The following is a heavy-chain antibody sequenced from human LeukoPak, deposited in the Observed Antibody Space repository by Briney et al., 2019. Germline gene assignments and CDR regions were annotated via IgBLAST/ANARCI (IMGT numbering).Heavy chain of an antibody. J-gene: IGHJ6*03. Sequence: ASVKVSCKTFGYTFTSYAVHWLRQAPGQRLEWMGSINAGNGNTKYSQNFQARVTSTRDTSASTVHVELSSLRSEDTAVYYCARDPHYDFWSGYPSRNYYYYYMDVWGKGTTVTVSS. CDR2: INAGNGNT. CDR3: ARDPHYDFWSGYPSRNYYYYYMDV. V-gene: IGHV1-3*01. CDR1: GYTFTSYA. D-gene: IGHD3-3*01.